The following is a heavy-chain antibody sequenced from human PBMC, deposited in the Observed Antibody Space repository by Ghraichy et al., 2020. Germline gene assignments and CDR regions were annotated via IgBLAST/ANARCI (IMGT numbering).Heavy chain of an antibody. V-gene: IGHV3-49*03. Sequence: GESLNISCTASGFTFGDYAINWFRQAPGKGLEWVGFIRSKGYGGTTEYAASVKGRFTISRDDSKSIAYLQMNSLKTEDTAVYYCTRQLYYYYYYGMDVWGQGTTVTVSS. J-gene: IGHJ6*02. CDR1: GFTFGDYA. CDR2: IRSKGYGGTT. CDR3: TRQLYYYYYYGMDV. D-gene: IGHD3-10*01.